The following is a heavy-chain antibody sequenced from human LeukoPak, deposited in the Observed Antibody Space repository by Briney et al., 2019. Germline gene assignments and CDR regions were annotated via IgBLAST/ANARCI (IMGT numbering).Heavy chain of an antibody. CDR3: GRDHGPDYYDSSGFYSPFDY. Sequence: SVKVSCKASGGTFSSYAISWVRQAPGQGLEWMGRIIPILGIANYAQKFQGRVTITANKSTSTAYMELSSLRSEDTAVYSCGRDHGPDYYDSSGFYSPFDYWGQGTLVTVSS. CDR1: GGTFSSYA. J-gene: IGHJ4*02. D-gene: IGHD3-22*01. V-gene: IGHV1-69*04. CDR2: IIPILGIA.